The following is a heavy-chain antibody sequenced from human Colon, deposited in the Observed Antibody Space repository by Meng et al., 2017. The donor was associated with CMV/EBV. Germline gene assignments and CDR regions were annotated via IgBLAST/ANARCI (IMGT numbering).Heavy chain of an antibody. Sequence: QVQLVQSGTEVKKPGASVKVSCKTSGYTFTANHLHWVRQAPGQGLEWMGWIYPHGGGTYFAQKFQDRVTLTRDTSITTAYMELSGLTSDDTAIYYCVRESWYFDFWGEGILVTVSS. V-gene: IGHV1-2*02. J-gene: IGHJ4*02. CDR3: VRESWYFDF. D-gene: IGHD6-13*01. CDR1: GYTFTANH. CDR2: IYPHGGGT.